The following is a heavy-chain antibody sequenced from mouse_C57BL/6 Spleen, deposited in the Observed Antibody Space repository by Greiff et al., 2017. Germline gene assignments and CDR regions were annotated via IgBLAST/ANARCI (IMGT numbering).Heavy chain of an antibody. CDR2: IDPSDIYT. CDR1: GYTFTSYW. Sequence: QVQLQQPGAELVMPGASVKLSCKASGYTFTSYWMHWVKQRPGQGLEWIGEIDPSDIYTNYNQKFKGKSTLTVDKSSSTAYMQLSSLTSEDSAVYYCASGDGYYFEYWGQGTTLTVSS. J-gene: IGHJ2*01. D-gene: IGHD2-3*01. V-gene: IGHV1-69*01. CDR3: ASGDGYYFEY.